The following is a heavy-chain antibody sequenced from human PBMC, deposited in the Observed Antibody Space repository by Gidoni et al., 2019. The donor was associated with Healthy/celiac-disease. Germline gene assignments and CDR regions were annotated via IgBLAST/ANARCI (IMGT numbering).Heavy chain of an antibody. Sequence: EVPLVESGGGLVQPGWSLRLSCSPPGFTSSSSWMHWVRQVPGEGLVWVSRINSDGITTIYADSVKGRFTISRDNAKNTLYLQMNSLSAEDTAVYYCARELVVVDYYYGMDVWGQGTTVTVSS. V-gene: IGHV3-74*01. CDR1: GFTSSSSW. CDR3: ARELVVVDYYYGMDV. J-gene: IGHJ6*02. CDR2: INSDGITT. D-gene: IGHD2-15*01.